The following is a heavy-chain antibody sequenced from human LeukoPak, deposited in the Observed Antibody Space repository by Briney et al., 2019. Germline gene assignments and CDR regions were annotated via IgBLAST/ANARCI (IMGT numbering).Heavy chain of an antibody. V-gene: IGHV4-39*07. Sequence: SETLSLTCTVSGGSMSSSSHYWGWIREPPGKGLEWIGGVYYTGGTTYSNPSLKSRVTMSVDTSRNQFSLRLSSVTAADTAVYYCARDRGEGIRGVLFTNWFDPWGQGTLVTVSS. CDR2: VYYTGGTT. CDR3: ARDRGEGIRGVLFTNWFDP. CDR1: GGSMSSSSHY. D-gene: IGHD3-10*01. J-gene: IGHJ5*02.